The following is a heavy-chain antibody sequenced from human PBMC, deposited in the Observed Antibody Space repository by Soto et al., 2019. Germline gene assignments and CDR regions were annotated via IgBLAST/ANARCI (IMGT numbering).Heavy chain of an antibody. V-gene: IGHV3-74*01. J-gene: IGHJ3*02. CDR1: GFTFSSYW. Sequence: GGSLRLSCVASGFTFSSYWMHWVRQAPGKGLVWVSRINSDGSSTSYADSVKGRFTISRDNAKNTLYLQMNSLRAEDTAVYYCARARRGYSYGYHAFDIWGQGTMVTVSS. CDR3: ARARRGYSYGYHAFDI. D-gene: IGHD5-18*01. CDR2: INSDGSST.